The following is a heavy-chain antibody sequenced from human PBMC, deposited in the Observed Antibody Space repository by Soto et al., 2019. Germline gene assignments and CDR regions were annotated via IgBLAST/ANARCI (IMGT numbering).Heavy chain of an antibody. CDR3: ARGTGGEFDY. D-gene: IGHD2-15*01. J-gene: IGHJ4*02. V-gene: IGHV4-30-2*01. CDR2: IYYGGIT. Sequence: QLQLQESGSGLVKPSQTLSLTCTVSGGSISSGGYSWSWIRQPPGKGLEWIAYIYYGGITYYNPSLKSRVTISIDGSKNQFSLKLSSVTAADTAVYYCARGTGGEFDYWGQGILLTVSS. CDR1: GGSISSGGYS.